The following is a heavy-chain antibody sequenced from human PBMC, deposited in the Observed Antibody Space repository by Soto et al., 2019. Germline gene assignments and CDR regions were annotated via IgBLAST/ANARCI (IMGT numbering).Heavy chain of an antibody. V-gene: IGHV3-53*01. Sequence: GGSLRLSCAASGFTVSSNYMSWVRQAPGKGLEWVSVIYSGGSTYYADSVKGRFTISRDNSKNTLYLQMNSLRAEDTAVYYCAREIKGIAVAGTGYNWFDPWGQGTLVTVSS. D-gene: IGHD6-19*01. J-gene: IGHJ5*02. CDR3: AREIKGIAVAGTGYNWFDP. CDR2: IYSGGST. CDR1: GFTVSSNY.